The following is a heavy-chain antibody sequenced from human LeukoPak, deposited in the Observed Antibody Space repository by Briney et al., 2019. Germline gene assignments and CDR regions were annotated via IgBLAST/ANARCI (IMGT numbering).Heavy chain of an antibody. Sequence: PSETLSLTCTVSGGSISSSSYYWGWIRQPPGKGLEWIGSIYYSGSTYYNPSLKSRVTISVDTSKNQFSLKLSSVTAADTAVYYCARYLGSSRYYDYVWGSYRSSFDYWGQGTLVTVSS. CDR1: GGSISSSSYY. J-gene: IGHJ4*02. D-gene: IGHD3-16*02. V-gene: IGHV4-39*01. CDR2: IYYSGST. CDR3: ARYLGSSRYYDYVWGSYRSSFDY.